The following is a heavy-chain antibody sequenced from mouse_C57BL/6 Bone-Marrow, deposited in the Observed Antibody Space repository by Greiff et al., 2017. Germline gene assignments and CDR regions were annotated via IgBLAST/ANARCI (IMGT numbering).Heavy chain of an antibody. J-gene: IGHJ2*01. CDR2: IDPENGDT. CDR1: GFNIKDDY. Sequence: VQLQQSGAELVRPGASVKLSCTASGFNIKDDYMHWVKQRPEQGLEWIGWIDPENGDTEYASKFQGKATITADTSSNTAYLQRSSLTSEDTAVYYCTTGSYYFDYWGQGTTLTVSS. CDR3: TTGSYYFDY. D-gene: IGHD1-1*02. V-gene: IGHV14-4*01.